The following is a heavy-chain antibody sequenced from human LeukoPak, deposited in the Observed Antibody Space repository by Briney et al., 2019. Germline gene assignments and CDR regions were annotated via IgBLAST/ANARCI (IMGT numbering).Heavy chain of an antibody. CDR1: GFTFSSYW. CDR2: INSNGSTT. D-gene: IGHD2-15*01. J-gene: IGHJ5*02. V-gene: IGHV3-74*01. CDR3: TRRVSATRWFDP. Sequence: GGSLRLSCAASGFTFSSYWMHWVRQAPGKGLVWVSRINSNGSTTNYADSVKGRFTISRDNAENTMYLQMNSLRVEDTAVYYCTRRVSATRWFDPWGQGTLVTVSS.